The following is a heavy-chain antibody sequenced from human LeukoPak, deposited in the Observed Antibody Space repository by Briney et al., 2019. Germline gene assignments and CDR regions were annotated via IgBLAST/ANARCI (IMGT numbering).Heavy chain of an antibody. CDR3: ARHEGSLDAFDI. V-gene: IGHV4-59*08. Sequence: SETLSLTCTASGGSISSYYWSWIRQPPGKGLEWIGYIYYSGSTNYNPSLKSRVTISVDTSKNQFSLKLSSVTAADTAVYYCARHEGSLDAFDIWGQGTMVTVSS. CDR1: GGSISSYY. J-gene: IGHJ3*02. D-gene: IGHD1-26*01. CDR2: IYYSGST.